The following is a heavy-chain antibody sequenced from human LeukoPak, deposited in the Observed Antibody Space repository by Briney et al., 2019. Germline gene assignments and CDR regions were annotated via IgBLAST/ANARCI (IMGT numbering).Heavy chain of an antibody. CDR1: GGSISSYY. V-gene: IGHV4-59*12. CDR3: ARVPGAMYYYHYMDV. Sequence: TSETLSLTCTVSGGSISSYYWSWIRQPPGKGLEWIGYIYYSGTTYYNPSLKSRVTISVDTSKNQVSLKLSSVTAADTAVYYCARVPGAMYYYHYMDVWGKGTTVTVSS. D-gene: IGHD2-2*01. J-gene: IGHJ6*03. CDR2: IYYSGTT.